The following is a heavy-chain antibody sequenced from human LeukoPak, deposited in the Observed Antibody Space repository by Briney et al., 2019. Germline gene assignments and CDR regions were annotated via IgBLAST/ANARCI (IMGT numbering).Heavy chain of an antibody. J-gene: IGHJ4*02. D-gene: IGHD1-1*01. CDR1: GGSISGSSYY. CDR3: ARQGTTGDFSY. CDR2: IYYSGST. V-gene: IGHV4-39*01. Sequence: SETLSLTCTVSGGSISGSSYYWGWIRQPPGKGLEWIGSIYYSGSTYYNPSLKSRVTISVDTSKNQFSLKLNSVTATDTAVYYCARQGTTGDFSYWGQGTLVTVSS.